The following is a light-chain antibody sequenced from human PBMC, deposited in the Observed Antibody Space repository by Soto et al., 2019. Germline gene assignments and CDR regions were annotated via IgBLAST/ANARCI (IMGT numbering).Light chain of an antibody. CDR3: QQYGSSPPYT. J-gene: IGKJ2*01. Sequence: EIVLTQSSGTLSLSPGERATLSCRASQSVSSNYLAWYQQKPGQAPRLLIYGASSRATGIPDRFSGSGSGTDFTLTISRLEPEDFAVYFCQQYGSSPPYTFGQGTK. V-gene: IGKV3-20*01. CDR2: GAS. CDR1: QSVSSNY.